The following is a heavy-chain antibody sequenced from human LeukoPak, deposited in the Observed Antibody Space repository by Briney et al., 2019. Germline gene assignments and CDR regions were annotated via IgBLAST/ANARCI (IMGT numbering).Heavy chain of an antibody. CDR3: TTRSPARYCSDGACYSSADY. V-gene: IGHV3-15*07. Sequence: GGSLRLSCAASGFTFSSYAMHWVRQAPGKGLEWVGHIRSKADGGTPDYIAPVKGRFAISRDDSKDTLYLQMNSLNTEDTAMYYCTTRSPARYCSDGACYSSADYWGQGTLVTVSS. D-gene: IGHD2-15*01. CDR2: IRSKADGGTP. J-gene: IGHJ4*02. CDR1: GFTFSSYA.